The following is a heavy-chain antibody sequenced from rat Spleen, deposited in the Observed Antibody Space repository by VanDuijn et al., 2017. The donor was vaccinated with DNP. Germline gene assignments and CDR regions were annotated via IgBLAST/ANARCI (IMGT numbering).Heavy chain of an antibody. D-gene: IGHD1-9*01. CDR2: ISTGGGNT. Sequence: EVQLVESGGGPVQPGRSLKLSCVASGFIFSNYWMTWIRQAPGKGLEWVASISTGGGNTYYRDSVKGRFTISRDNAKNTLYLQMDSLRSEDTATYYCARHWTMGITPYYFDYWGQGVMVTVSS. CDR1: GFIFSNYW. CDR3: ARHWTMGITPYYFDY. V-gene: IGHV5-31*01. J-gene: IGHJ2*01.